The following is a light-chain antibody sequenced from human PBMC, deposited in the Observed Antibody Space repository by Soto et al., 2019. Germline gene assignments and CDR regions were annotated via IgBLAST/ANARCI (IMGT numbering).Light chain of an antibody. CDR3: CSYAGTNTYV. V-gene: IGLV2-23*02. Sequence: QSALTQPASVSGSPGQSITISCTGTSSHVGTYNLVSWYQQYSGKAPKLMIYEVSKRPSVVSNRFSGSKSGNTASLTISGLQAEDEADYYCCSYAGTNTYVLGTGTKVTVL. CDR1: SSHVGTYNL. J-gene: IGLJ1*01. CDR2: EVS.